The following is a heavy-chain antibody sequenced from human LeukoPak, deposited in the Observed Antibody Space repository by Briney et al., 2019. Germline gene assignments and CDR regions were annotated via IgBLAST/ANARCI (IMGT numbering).Heavy chain of an antibody. CDR1: GFRFSSYD. Sequence: GGSLRLSCVGSGFRFSSYDMNWVRQAPGRGLEWLSYLTRTSSATWYADSVKGRFTIFRDNAKSSLYLQMNSLRVEDTAVYYCATGGSEYRSDWFDSWGQGTLVTVSS. CDR3: ATGGSEYRSDWFDS. V-gene: IGHV3-48*01. CDR2: LTRTSSAT. J-gene: IGHJ5*01. D-gene: IGHD5-18*01.